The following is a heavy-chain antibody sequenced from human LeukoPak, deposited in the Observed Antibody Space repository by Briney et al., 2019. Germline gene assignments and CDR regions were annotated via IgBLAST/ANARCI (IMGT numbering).Heavy chain of an antibody. J-gene: IGHJ6*03. CDR1: GFTFADYA. Sequence: GGSLRLSCAASGFTFADYAMHWVRQAPGKGLEWVSIISWDGGSTYYADSVKGRFTISRDNSKSSLYLQMNSLRAEDTALYYCAKDMNYYYMDVWGKGTTVTVSS. CDR3: AKDMNYYYMDV. V-gene: IGHV3-43D*03. CDR2: ISWDGGST.